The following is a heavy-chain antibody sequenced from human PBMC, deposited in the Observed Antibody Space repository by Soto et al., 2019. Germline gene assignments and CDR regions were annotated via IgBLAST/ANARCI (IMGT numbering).Heavy chain of an antibody. Sequence: SETLSLTCTVSGGSISSYYWSWIRQPPGKGLEWIGYIYYSGSTNYNPSLKSRVTISVDTSKNQSSLKLSSVTAADTAVYYCARRYGGAFDIWGQGTMVTVSS. V-gene: IGHV4-59*08. J-gene: IGHJ3*02. CDR1: GGSISSYY. CDR2: IYYSGST. D-gene: IGHD3-10*01. CDR3: ARRYGGAFDI.